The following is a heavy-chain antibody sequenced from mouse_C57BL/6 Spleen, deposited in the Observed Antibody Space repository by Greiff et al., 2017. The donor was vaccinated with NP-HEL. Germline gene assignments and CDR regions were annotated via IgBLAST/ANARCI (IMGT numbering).Heavy chain of an antibody. D-gene: IGHD2-12*01. V-gene: IGHV1-53*01. Sequence: VQLQQSGTELVKPGASVKLSCKASGYTFTSYWMHWVKQRPGQGLEWIGNINPSNGGTNYNEKFKSKATLTVDKSSSTAYMQLSSLTSEDSAVYYCARERRLVNYAMDYWGQGTSVTVSS. CDR2: INPSNGGT. CDR3: ARERRLVNYAMDY. J-gene: IGHJ4*01. CDR1: GYTFTSYW.